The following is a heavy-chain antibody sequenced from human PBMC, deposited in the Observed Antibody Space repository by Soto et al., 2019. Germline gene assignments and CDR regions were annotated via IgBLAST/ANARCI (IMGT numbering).Heavy chain of an antibody. D-gene: IGHD6-19*01. CDR1: GFTFSGFW. Sequence: EVQLVESGGGSVQPGGSLRLSCASSGFTFSGFWMHWVRQGPGMGLVWVSGIKSDGTNTAYAASVRGRFTISRDNAKDTLYLQMNSLRAEDTAVYYCVSGGWAVAENWGQGTLVTVSS. CDR3: VSGGWAVAEN. J-gene: IGHJ4*02. V-gene: IGHV3-74*01. CDR2: IKSDGTNT.